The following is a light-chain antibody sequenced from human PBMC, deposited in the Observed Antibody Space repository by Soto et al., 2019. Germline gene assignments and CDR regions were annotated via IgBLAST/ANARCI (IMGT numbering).Light chain of an antibody. CDR1: QSVTSNY. J-gene: IGKJ4*01. V-gene: IGKV3-20*01. CDR2: GAS. CDR3: QQYGSSPLT. Sequence: EIVLTQSPGTLSLSPGERATLSCRASQSVTSNYLAWYLQKPGQAPRLLIYGASSRATGIPDRFSGSGSGTDFTLTISRLEPEDFAVYYCQQYGSSPLTFGGGTKVEIK.